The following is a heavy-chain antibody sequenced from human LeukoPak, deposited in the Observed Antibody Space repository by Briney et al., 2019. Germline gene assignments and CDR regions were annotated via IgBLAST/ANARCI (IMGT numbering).Heavy chain of an antibody. CDR3: AREDYGDYVDY. Sequence: PGGSLRLSCAASGFTFSSYSMNWVRQAPGRGLEWASYISSSSSTIYYADSVKGRFTISRDNAKNSLYLQMNSLRAEDTAVYYCAREDYGDYVDYWGQGTLVTVSS. V-gene: IGHV3-48*01. J-gene: IGHJ4*02. D-gene: IGHD4-17*01. CDR2: ISSSSSTI. CDR1: GFTFSSYS.